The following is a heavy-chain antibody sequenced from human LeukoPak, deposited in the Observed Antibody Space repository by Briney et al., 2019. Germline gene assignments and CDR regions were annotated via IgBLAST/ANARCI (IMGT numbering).Heavy chain of an antibody. Sequence: EASVKVSCKASGGTFSSYAISWVRQAPGQGLEWMGGIIPIFGTANCAQKFQGRVTITADESTSTAYMELSSLRSDDTAVYYCARVPYSYGKIDYWGQGTLVTVSS. J-gene: IGHJ4*02. CDR2: IIPIFGTA. V-gene: IGHV1-69*13. D-gene: IGHD5-18*01. CDR3: ARVPYSYGKIDY. CDR1: GGTFSSYA.